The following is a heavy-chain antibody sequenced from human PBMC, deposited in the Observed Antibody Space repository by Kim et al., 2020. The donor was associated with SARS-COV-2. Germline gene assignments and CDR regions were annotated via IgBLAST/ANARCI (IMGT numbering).Heavy chain of an antibody. CDR3: ARAIAAAGYYYYYGMDV. Sequence: SETLSLTCTVSGGSISSSSYYWAWIRQPPGKGLEWIGSIYYSGSTYYNPSLKSRVTISVYTSKNQFSLKLSSVTAADTAVYYCARAIAAAGYYYYYGMDVWGQGTTVTVSS. V-gene: IGHV4-39*01. D-gene: IGHD6-13*01. J-gene: IGHJ6*02. CDR2: IYYSGST. CDR1: GGSISSSSYY.